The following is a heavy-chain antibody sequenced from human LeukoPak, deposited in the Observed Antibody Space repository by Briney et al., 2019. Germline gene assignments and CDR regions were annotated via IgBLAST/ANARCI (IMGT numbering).Heavy chain of an antibody. CDR2: IGYDGSNK. Sequence: PRGSLRLSCAAPGFTFSSYGMHWVRQAPGKGLEWVAVIGYDGSNKYYADSVKGRFTISRDNSKNTLYLQMNSLRAEDTAVYYCANDRDTNYNFDYWGQGTLVTASS. J-gene: IGHJ4*02. D-gene: IGHD1-7*01. CDR3: ANDRDTNYNFDY. CDR1: GFTFSSYG. V-gene: IGHV3-33*06.